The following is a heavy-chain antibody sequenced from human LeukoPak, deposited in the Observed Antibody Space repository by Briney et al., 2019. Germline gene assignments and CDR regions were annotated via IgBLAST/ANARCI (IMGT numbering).Heavy chain of an antibody. CDR1: GYTFTSYD. CDR2: MNPNSGNT. D-gene: IGHD2-15*01. CDR3: ARGRGYCSGGSCYSIYYYGVDV. V-gene: IGHV1-8*01. Sequence: GASVKVSCKASGYTFTSYDINWVRQATGQGLEWMGWMNPNSGNTGYAQKFQGRVTMTRNTSISTAYMELSSLRSEDTAVYYCARGRGYCSGGSCYSIYYYGVDVWGQGTTVTVSS. J-gene: IGHJ6*02.